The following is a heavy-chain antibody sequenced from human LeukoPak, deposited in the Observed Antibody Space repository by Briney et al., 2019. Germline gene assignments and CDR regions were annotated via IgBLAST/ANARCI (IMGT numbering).Heavy chain of an antibody. CDR3: AKSNGYGLIDI. CDR2: IFYSGST. Sequence: PGGSLRLSCAAPGFTFSSYEMNWVRQAPGKALEWIGNIFYSGSTYYSPSLKSRVTISLDTSRNQFSLKLNSVTAADTAVYYCAKSNGYGLIDIWGQGTMVTVSS. D-gene: IGHD3-22*01. V-gene: IGHV4-59*12. J-gene: IGHJ3*02. CDR1: GFTFSSYE.